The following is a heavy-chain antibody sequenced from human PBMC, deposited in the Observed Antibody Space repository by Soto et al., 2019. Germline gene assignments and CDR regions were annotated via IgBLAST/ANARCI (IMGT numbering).Heavy chain of an antibody. CDR3: AKHPYYDFWSGNDRLVY. D-gene: IGHD3-3*01. J-gene: IGHJ4*02. CDR2: ISGSGGST. V-gene: IGHV3-23*01. CDR1: GFTFSSYA. Sequence: GGSLRLSCAASGFTFSSYAMSWVRQAPGKGLEWVSAISGSGGSTYYADSVKGRFTISRDNSKNTLYLQMNSLRAEDTAVYYCAKHPYYDFWSGNDRLVYWGQGTLVTVSS.